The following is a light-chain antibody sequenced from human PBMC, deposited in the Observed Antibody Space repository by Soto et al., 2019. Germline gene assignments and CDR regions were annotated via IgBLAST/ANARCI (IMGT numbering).Light chain of an antibody. J-gene: IGKJ1*01. CDR2: GAS. CDR3: RQNYNIPPWT. Sequence: EIVMTQSPATLSLSPGERATLSCRASQSVSSSYLSWYQQKPGQAPRLLIYGASTRATGIPARFSGSGSATDVTLTISSRQPEDFAVTYCRQNYNIPPWTFGQGTKVEIK. CDR1: QSVSSSY. V-gene: IGKV3D-7*01.